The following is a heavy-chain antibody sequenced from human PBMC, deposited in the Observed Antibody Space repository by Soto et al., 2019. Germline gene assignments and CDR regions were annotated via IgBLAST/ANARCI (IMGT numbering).Heavy chain of an antibody. J-gene: IGHJ4*01. V-gene: IGHV3-23*01. Sequence: GGSLRLSCAASGFTFSSYAMSWVRQAPGKGLEWVSAISGSGGSTYYAASVTGRFTISRDNSKNTLYLQMNRLRAEDTTLYYFSKGGEQQLLRIHLDYWGHGTQITDSS. CDR2: ISGSGGST. CDR1: GFTFSSYA. CDR3: SKGGEQQLLRIHLDY. D-gene: IGHD6-13*01.